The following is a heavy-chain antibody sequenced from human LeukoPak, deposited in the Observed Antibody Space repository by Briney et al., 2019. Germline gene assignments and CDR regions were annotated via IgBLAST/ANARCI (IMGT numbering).Heavy chain of an antibody. D-gene: IGHD3-10*01. Sequence: SETLSLTCTVSGGSVSGYYWSWIRQPPGKGLEWIGTIYHSGTTYYNPSLKSRVTISVDTSKNQFSLKLSSVTAADTAVYYCARESVSSGTNWFDPWGQGTLVTVSS. CDR3: ARESVSSGTNWFDP. CDR2: IYHSGTT. J-gene: IGHJ5*02. V-gene: IGHV4-38-2*02. CDR1: GGSVSGYY.